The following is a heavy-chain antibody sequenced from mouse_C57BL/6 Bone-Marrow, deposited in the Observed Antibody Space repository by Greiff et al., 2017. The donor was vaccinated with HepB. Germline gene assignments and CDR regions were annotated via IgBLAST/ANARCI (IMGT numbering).Heavy chain of an antibody. J-gene: IGHJ3*01. Sequence: QVQLQQPGAELVKPGASVKMSCKASGYTFTSYWITWVKQRPGQGLEWIGDIYPGSGSTNYNEKFKSKATLTVATSSSTAYMQLSSLTSEDSAVYYCASYCEAYCGRGTLVTVTA. D-gene: IGHD1-1*01. CDR3: ASYCEAY. CDR2: IYPGSGST. CDR1: GYTFTSYW. V-gene: IGHV1-55*01.